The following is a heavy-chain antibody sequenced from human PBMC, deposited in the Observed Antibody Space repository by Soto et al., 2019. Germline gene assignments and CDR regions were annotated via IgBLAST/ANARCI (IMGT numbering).Heavy chain of an antibody. D-gene: IGHD3-3*01. CDR3: AREGRDYDFWSGYYFAWFDP. CDR1: GYTFTSYY. V-gene: IGHV1-46*01. J-gene: IGHJ5*02. Sequence: QVQLVQSGAEVKKPGASVKVSCKASGYTFTSYYMHWVRQAPGQGLEWMGIINPSGGSTSYAQKFQGRVTMTKDKATSTVYMELSSLRSEETAVYYCAREGRDYDFWSGYYFAWFDPWGQGTLVTVSS. CDR2: INPSGGST.